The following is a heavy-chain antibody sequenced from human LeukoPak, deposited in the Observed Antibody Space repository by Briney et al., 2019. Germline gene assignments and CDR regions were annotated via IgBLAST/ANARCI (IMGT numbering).Heavy chain of an antibody. CDR1: GFTFSSYA. D-gene: IGHD3-22*01. V-gene: IGHV3-23*01. CDR2: ISGSGGST. Sequence: GGSLRLSCAASGFTFSSYAMSWVRQAPGKGLEWVSAISGSGGSTYYADSVKGRFTISRDNSKNTLYLQMNSLRAEDTAEYYCAKVVGGPSGYYYWGQGTLVTVSS. CDR3: AKVVGGPSGYYY. J-gene: IGHJ4*02.